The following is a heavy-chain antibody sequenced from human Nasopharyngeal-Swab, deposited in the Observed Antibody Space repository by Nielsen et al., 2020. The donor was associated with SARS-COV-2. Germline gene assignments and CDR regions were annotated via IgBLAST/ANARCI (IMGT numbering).Heavy chain of an antibody. D-gene: IGHD3-9*01. V-gene: IGHV3-30*18. J-gene: IGHJ6*02. CDR2: ISYDGSNK. Sequence: GESLKISCSASGFSFNNYGMHWVRQAPGKGLEWVAVISYDGSNKYYADSVKGRFTISRDNSKNTLYLQMNSLRAEDTAVYYCAKDIGLGYDILTGYYTPSSGMDVWGQGTTVTVSS. CDR3: AKDIGLGYDILTGYYTPSSGMDV. CDR1: GFSFNNYG.